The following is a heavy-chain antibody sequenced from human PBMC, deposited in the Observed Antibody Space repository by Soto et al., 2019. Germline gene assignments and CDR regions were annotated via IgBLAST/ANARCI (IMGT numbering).Heavy chain of an antibody. CDR1: GGSIGSGGYY. V-gene: IGHV4-31*03. CDR3: ARDDWEKGGMDV. D-gene: IGHD1-26*01. CDR2: IYHSGTT. Sequence: QVQLQESGPGLVKPSQTLSLTCTVSGGSIGSGGYYWSWIRQHPGKGLEWIGNIYHSGTTNYNPSLKSRVTISLDTSKNLFSLNLSSVTAADTAVYYCARDDWEKGGMDVWGQGTTVTVSS. J-gene: IGHJ6*02.